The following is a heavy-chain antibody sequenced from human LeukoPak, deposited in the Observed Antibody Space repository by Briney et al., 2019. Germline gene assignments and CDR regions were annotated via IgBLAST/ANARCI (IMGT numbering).Heavy chain of an antibody. CDR3: ARGGYCSSTSCYIFDY. V-gene: IGHV4-30-4*01. CDR2: IYYSGST. J-gene: IGHJ4*02. Sequence: SETLSLTCTVSGGSISSGDYYWSWIRQPPGKGLEWIGYIYYSGSTYYNPSLKSRVTISVDTSKNQFSLKLSSVTAADTAVYYCARGGYCSSTSCYIFDYWGLGTLVTVSS. D-gene: IGHD2-2*02. CDR1: GGSISSGDYY.